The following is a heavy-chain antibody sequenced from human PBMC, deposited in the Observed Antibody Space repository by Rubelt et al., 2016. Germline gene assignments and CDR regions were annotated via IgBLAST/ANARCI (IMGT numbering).Heavy chain of an antibody. CDR1: GYTFTSYG. J-gene: IGHJ4*02. CDR2: ISAYNGNT. CDR3: ARCRRAGGAVAGTWDY. D-gene: IGHD6-19*01. Sequence: QVQLVQSGAEVKKPGASVKVSCKASGYTFTSYGISWVRQAPGQGLEWMGWISAYNGNTNYAQKVQGRVTMTTDTAPGTAYMERRSLRSDDTAGYYCARCRRAGGAVAGTWDYWGQGTLVTVSS. V-gene: IGHV1-18*01.